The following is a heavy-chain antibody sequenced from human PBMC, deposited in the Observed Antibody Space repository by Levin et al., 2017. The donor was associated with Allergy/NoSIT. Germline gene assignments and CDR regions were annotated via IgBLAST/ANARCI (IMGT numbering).Heavy chain of an antibody. V-gene: IGHV3-49*04. Sequence: PPGGSLRLSCTTSGFTFGDCLISWVRQGPGKGLEWVGFIRSKVNGGTTEYAASVKGRFTIARDDSKSVAYLQMNSLKTEDTAVYYCTRDHPPSAAALSPGWGQGTLVTVSS. D-gene: IGHD6-13*01. CDR1: GFTFGDCL. J-gene: IGHJ4*02. CDR2: IRSKVNGGTT. CDR3: TRDHPPSAAALSPG.